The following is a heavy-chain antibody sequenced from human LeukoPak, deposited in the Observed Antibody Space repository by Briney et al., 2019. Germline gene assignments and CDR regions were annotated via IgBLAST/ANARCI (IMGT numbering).Heavy chain of an antibody. CDR3: AADNIAALY. Sequence: ASVKVSCKASGYTFTGYYIHWVRQAPGQGLEWMGRINPNSGATNYAQRFQGRVTMTRDTSISTAYMELTSLRSDDTAVYCCAADNIAALYWGQGTLVTVSS. V-gene: IGHV1-2*06. D-gene: IGHD6-6*01. CDR1: GYTFTGYY. J-gene: IGHJ4*02. CDR2: INPNSGAT.